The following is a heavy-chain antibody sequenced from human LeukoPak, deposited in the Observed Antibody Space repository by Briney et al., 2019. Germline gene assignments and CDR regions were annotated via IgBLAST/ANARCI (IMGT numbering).Heavy chain of an antibody. J-gene: IGHJ4*02. CDR2: IWYDGSNK. Sequence: GRSLRLSCAASGFTFSSYGMHRVRQAPGKGLEWVAVIWYDGSNKYYADSVKGRFTISRDNSKNTLYLQMNSLRAEDTAVYYCARNRYRTVTTGSVLDYWGQGTLVTVSS. CDR1: GFTFSSYG. CDR3: ARNRYRTVTTGSVLDY. V-gene: IGHV3-33*01. D-gene: IGHD4-17*01.